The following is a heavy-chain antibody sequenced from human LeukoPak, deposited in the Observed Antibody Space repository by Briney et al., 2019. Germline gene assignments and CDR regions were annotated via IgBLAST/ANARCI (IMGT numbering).Heavy chain of an antibody. D-gene: IGHD2-2*01. V-gene: IGHV4-39*07. CDR3: ARSRDDCSSTSCYEGINWFDP. Sequence: SETLSLTCTVSGGSISSSSYYWGWIRQPPGKGLEWIGSIYYSGSTYYNPSLKSRVTISVDTSKNQFSLKLSSVTAADTAVYYCARSRDDCSSTSCYEGINWFDPWGQGTLATVSS. CDR2: IYYSGST. CDR1: GGSISSSSYY. J-gene: IGHJ5*02.